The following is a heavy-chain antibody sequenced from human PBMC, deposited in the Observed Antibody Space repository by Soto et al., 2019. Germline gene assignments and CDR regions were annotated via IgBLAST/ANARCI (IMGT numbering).Heavy chain of an antibody. D-gene: IGHD4-17*01. CDR3: AKDDYGDYYYYGMDV. V-gene: IGHV3-23*01. CDR1: GFTFSSYA. CDR2: ISGSGGST. J-gene: IGHJ6*02. Sequence: EVHLLESGGGLVQPGGSLRLSCAASGFTFSSYAMSWVRQAPGKGLEWVSAISGSGGSTYYADSVKGRFTISRDNSKNTLYLQMNSLRAEDTAVYYCAKDDYGDYYYYGMDVWGQGTTVTVSS.